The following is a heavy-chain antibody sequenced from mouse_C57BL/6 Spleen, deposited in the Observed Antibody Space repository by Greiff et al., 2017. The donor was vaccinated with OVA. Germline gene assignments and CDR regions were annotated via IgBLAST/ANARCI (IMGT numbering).Heavy chain of an antibody. CDR2: IYPGDGDT. CDR1: GYAFSSYW. D-gene: IGHD1-1*01. J-gene: IGHJ4*01. CDR3: ARPEIYYYSSSSYYYAMDY. V-gene: IGHV1-80*01. Sequence: VMLVESGAELVKPGASVKISCKASGYAFSSYWMNWVKQRPGKGLEWIGQIYPGDGDTNYNGKFKGKATLTADKSSSTAYMQLSSLTSEDSAVYFCARPEIYYYSSSSYYYAMDYWGQGTSVTVSS.